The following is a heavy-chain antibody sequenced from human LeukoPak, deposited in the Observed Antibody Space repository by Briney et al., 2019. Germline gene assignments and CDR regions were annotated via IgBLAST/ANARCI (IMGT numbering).Heavy chain of an antibody. CDR2: ISFDGSDK. V-gene: IGHV3-30-3*01. J-gene: IGHJ5*02. CDR1: GFTFSNYA. Sequence: GGSLRLSCAASGFTFSNYAMHWVRQAPGKGLEWVAFISFDGSDKYYADPVKGRFTICGDNSKNKLYLQMNSLGAEDTAVYYCARDQPGTYTLSSTWGQGTLVTVSS. CDR3: ARDQPGTYTLSST. D-gene: IGHD6-19*01.